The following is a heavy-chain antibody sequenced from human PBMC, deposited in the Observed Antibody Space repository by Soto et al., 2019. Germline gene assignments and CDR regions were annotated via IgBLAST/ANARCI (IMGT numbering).Heavy chain of an antibody. J-gene: IGHJ6*02. CDR2: ISNDGVHT. Sequence: EVQLVESGGGLVQPGGSLRLSCVASGFTFSTYCLHWVRQAPGKGLEYLSAISNDGVHTYYADSVKGRFIISRDNSRDTLYLHMRRLRPEDRAVYYCARGPLPWDYHTSGMEVWGQGTTVTVSS. CDR1: GFTFSTYC. D-gene: IGHD7-27*01. V-gene: IGHV3-64*07. CDR3: ARGPLPWDYHTSGMEV.